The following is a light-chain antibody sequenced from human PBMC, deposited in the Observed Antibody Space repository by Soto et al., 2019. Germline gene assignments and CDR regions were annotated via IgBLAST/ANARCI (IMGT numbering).Light chain of an antibody. Sequence: EIVLTQSPGTLSLYPGERATISCRASQNVTGSYLAWYQQKPGQAPRLLIYGASSRASGIPDRFSGSGSGTDFTLTISRLEPEDFAVYYCQQYGSSPPVTFGPGTKVDIK. V-gene: IGKV3-20*01. J-gene: IGKJ3*01. CDR3: QQYGSSPPVT. CDR2: GAS. CDR1: QNVTGSY.